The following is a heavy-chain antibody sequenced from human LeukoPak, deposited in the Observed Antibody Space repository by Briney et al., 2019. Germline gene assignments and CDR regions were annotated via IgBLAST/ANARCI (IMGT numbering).Heavy chain of an antibody. V-gene: IGHV3-74*01. CDR2: INSDGSST. Sequence: GGSLRLSCAASGFTFSTYWMHWVRQAPGTGLVWVSLINSDGSSTNYADSVKGRFTISRDNAKNTLYLQMNSLGAEDTAVYYCATDVPAVTIFGYWGQGTLVTVSS. CDR3: ATDVPAVTIFGY. J-gene: IGHJ4*02. CDR1: GFTFSTYW. D-gene: IGHD2-2*01.